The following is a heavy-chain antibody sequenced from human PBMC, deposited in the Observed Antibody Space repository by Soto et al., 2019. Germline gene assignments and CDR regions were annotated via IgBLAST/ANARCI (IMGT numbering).Heavy chain of an antibody. CDR1: GFTFSSYW. D-gene: IGHD3-9*01. CDR2: INSDGSST. CDR3: AREYYDILTGPIDY. Sequence: GGSLRLSCAASGFTFSSYWMHWVRQAPGKGLVWVSRINSDGSSTSYADSVKGRFTISRDNAKNTLYLQMNSLRAEDTAVYYCAREYYDILTGPIDYWGQGTLVTVSS. J-gene: IGHJ4*02. V-gene: IGHV3-74*01.